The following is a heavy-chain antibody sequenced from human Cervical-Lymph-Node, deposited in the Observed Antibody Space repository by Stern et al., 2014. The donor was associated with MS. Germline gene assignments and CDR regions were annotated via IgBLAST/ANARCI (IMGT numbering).Heavy chain of an antibody. CDR2: NDPEEGET. CDR3: ASSSGWGPGDY. V-gene: IGHV1-24*01. J-gene: IGHJ4*02. D-gene: IGHD2-15*01. CDR1: GYSLTEYF. Sequence: QVQLVQSGAEVKKPGGSVKVSCKVSGYSLTEYFMHWVRQAPGKGVEWMGVNDPEEGETIYAQNFQGRVTMTEDTSTDTAYMELSSLRSEDTAVYYCASSSGWGPGDYWGQGTLVIVSS.